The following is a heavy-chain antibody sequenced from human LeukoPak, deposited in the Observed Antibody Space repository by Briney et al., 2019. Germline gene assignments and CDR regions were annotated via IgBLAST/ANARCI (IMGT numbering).Heavy chain of an antibody. V-gene: IGHV1-69*13. CDR1: GGTFSSYA. J-gene: IGHJ4*02. CDR2: IIPIFGTA. CDR3: AAGQGGVYSGYDTNFVY. D-gene: IGHD5-12*01. Sequence: ASVKVSCKASGGTFSSYAISWVRQAPGQELEWMGGIIPIFGTANYAQKFQGRVTITADESTSTAYMELSSLRSEDTAVYYCAAGQGGVYSGYDTNFVYWGQGTLVTVSS.